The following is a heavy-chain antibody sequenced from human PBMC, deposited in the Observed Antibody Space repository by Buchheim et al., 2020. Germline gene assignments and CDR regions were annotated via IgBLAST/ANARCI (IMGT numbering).Heavy chain of an antibody. J-gene: IGHJ6*03. D-gene: IGHD4-11*01. Sequence: EVQLVESGGGLVQPGGSLRLSCAASGFTFSSYDMHWVRQATGKGLEWVSAIGTADDTYYPGSVKGRFTISRENAKNSLYLQMNSLRAGDTAVYYCARAGDYRQHMDVWGKGTT. V-gene: IGHV3-13*01. CDR3: ARAGDYRQHMDV. CDR2: IGTADDT. CDR1: GFTFSSYD.